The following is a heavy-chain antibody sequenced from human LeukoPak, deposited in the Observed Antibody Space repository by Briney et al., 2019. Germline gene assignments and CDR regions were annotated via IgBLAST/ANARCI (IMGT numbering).Heavy chain of an antibody. Sequence: GGSLRLSCAASGFTFSSYAMSWVRQAPGKGLEWASAISGSGGSTYYADSVKGRFTISRDSSKNTLYLQMNSLRAEDTAVYYCAKERWELLDYFDYWGQGTLVTVSP. J-gene: IGHJ4*02. V-gene: IGHV3-23*01. CDR3: AKERWELLDYFDY. D-gene: IGHD1-26*01. CDR1: GFTFSSYA. CDR2: ISGSGGST.